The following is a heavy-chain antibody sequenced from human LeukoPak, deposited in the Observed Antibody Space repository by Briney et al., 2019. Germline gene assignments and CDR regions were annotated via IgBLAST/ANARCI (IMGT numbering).Heavy chain of an antibody. CDR3: ARDEPGGGMDV. J-gene: IGHJ6*02. V-gene: IGHV4-59*01. D-gene: IGHD1-14*01. Sequence: SETLSLTCTVSGGSISSYYWSWIRQPPGKGLEWIGYIYYSGSTNYNPSLKSRVTISVDTSKNQFSLKLSSVTAADTAVYYCARDEPGGGMDVRGQGTTVTVSS. CDR2: IYYSGST. CDR1: GGSISSYY.